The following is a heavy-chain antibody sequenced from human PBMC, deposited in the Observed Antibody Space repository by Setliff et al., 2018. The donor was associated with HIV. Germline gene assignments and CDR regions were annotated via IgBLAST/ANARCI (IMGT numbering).Heavy chain of an antibody. CDR1: GFTFTDYW. D-gene: IGHD5-12*01. Sequence: PGGSLRLSCAASGFTFTDYWMHWVRQAPGKGLVWVARVNTHGSSANYADFVKGRFTISRDDAKNTLYLQMNSLRAEDTAVYYCASSYSGYDWEIDYWGQGTLVTVSS. V-gene: IGHV3-74*01. J-gene: IGHJ4*02. CDR2: VNTHGSSA. CDR3: ASSYSGYDWEIDY.